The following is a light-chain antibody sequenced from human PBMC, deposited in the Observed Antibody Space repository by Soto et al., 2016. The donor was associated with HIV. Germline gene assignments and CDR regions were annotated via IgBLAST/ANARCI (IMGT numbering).Light chain of an antibody. J-gene: IGKJ1*01. CDR3: QQYYNYPWT. V-gene: IGKV1-33*01. CDR1: QDISNY. CDR2: DAS. Sequence: DIQMTQSPSSLSASVGDRVTITCQASQDISNYLNWYQQKPGKAPKLLIYDASNLETGVPSRFSGNGSGTDFTFTISSLQPEDIATYYCQQYYNYPWTFGQGTKVELK.